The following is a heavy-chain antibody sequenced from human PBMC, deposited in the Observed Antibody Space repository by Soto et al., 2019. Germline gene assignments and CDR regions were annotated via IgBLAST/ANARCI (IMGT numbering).Heavy chain of an antibody. D-gene: IGHD5-18*01. CDR2: IYYSGST. Sequence: QVQLQESGPGLVKPSQTLSLTCTVSGGSISSGGYYWSWNRQHPGKGLEWIGYIYYSGSTYYNPSLKSRVTISVDTSKNQFSLKLSSVTAADTAVYYCARVNNNTAMDAYYYYGMDVWGQGTTVTVSS. CDR3: ARVNNNTAMDAYYYYGMDV. V-gene: IGHV4-31*03. J-gene: IGHJ6*02. CDR1: GGSISSGGYY.